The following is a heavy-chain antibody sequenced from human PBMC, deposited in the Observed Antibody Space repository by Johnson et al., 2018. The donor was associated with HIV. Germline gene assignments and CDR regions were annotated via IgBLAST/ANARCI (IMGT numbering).Heavy chain of an antibody. CDR2: ISWNSGSI. V-gene: IGHV3-9*01. CDR3: ARAGDGYTPTGQINDAFDI. D-gene: IGHD5-24*01. J-gene: IGHJ3*02. Sequence: VHLVESGGGLVQPGRSLRLSCAASGFTFDDYAMHWVRQAPGKGLEWVSGISWNSGSIGSADSVKGRFTISRDNAKNSLYLQMNNLRAEDTALYSAARAGDGYTPTGQINDAFDIWGQGAMVTVSS. CDR1: GFTFDDYA.